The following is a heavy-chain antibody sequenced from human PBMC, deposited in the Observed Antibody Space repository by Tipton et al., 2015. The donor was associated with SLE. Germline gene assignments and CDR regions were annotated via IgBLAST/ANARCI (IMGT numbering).Heavy chain of an antibody. J-gene: IGHJ4*02. CDR3: ARSRGANGPDY. CDR1: GYTFTNYG. Sequence: QSGPEVKKPGASVKVSCKASGYTFTNYGISWVRQAPGQGLEWMGWISGDNDNTNYAQRLRGRVTMTTDTSTSTAYMELRSLTSDDTAVYYCARSRGANGPDYWGQGTLVTVSS. V-gene: IGHV1-18*01. CDR2: ISGDNDNT. D-gene: IGHD4/OR15-4a*01.